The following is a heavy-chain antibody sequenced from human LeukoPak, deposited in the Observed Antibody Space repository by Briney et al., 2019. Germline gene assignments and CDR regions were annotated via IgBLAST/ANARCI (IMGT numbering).Heavy chain of an antibody. CDR2: ISGSGGST. J-gene: IGHJ4*02. V-gene: IGHV3-23*01. CDR1: GFTFSSYA. CDR3: AKVGGVPGIAAAGEFDY. D-gene: IGHD6-13*01. Sequence: GGSLRLSCAASGFTFSSYAMGWVRQAPGKGLEWVSAISGSGGSTYYADSVKGRFTISRDNSKNTLYLQMNSLRAEDTAVYYCAKVGGVPGIAAAGEFDYWGQRTLVTVSS.